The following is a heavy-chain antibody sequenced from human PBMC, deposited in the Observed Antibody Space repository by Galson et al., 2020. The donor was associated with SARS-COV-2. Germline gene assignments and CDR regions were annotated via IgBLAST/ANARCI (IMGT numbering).Heavy chain of an antibody. V-gene: IGHV4-39*07. J-gene: IGHJ4*02. CDR2: THYSGKV. Sequence: SETLSLTCSVSGGSVTSRSYFWGWIRQPPGKGLEWIGSTHYSGKVSYNPSLKSRVTISVDTSKNQFSLKLSSVTAADTAVYYCARERNCSGGSCSDLDYGGQGTRVTVSS. D-gene: IGHD2-15*01. CDR1: GGSVTSRSYF. CDR3: ARERNCSGGSCSDLDY.